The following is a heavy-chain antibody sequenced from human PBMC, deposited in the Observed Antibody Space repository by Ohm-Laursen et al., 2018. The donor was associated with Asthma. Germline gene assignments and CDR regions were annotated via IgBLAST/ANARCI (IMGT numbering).Heavy chain of an antibody. CDR3: ARDPAYCGGDCYYDY. V-gene: IGHV1-69*13. CDR1: GGTFSSYA. J-gene: IGHJ4*02. CDR2: IIPIFGTA. Sequence: ASVKVSCNASGGTFSSYAISWVRQAPGQGLEWMGGIIPIFGTANYAQKFQGRVTITADESTSTAYMELSSLRSEDTAVYYCARDPAYCGGDCYYDYWGQGTLVTVSS. D-gene: IGHD2-21*01.